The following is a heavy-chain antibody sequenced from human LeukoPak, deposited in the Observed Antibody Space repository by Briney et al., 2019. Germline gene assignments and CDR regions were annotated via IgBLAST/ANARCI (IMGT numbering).Heavy chain of an antibody. CDR2: IYTSGST. Sequence: SETLSLTCTVSGGSISSGSYYWSWIRQPAGKGLEWIGRIYTSGSTNYNPSLKSRVTISVDTSKNQFSLKLSSVTAADTAVYYCARVEWSVAPWFDPWGQGTLVTVSS. D-gene: IGHD6-19*01. CDR3: ARVEWSVAPWFDP. J-gene: IGHJ5*02. V-gene: IGHV4-61*02. CDR1: GGSISSGSYY.